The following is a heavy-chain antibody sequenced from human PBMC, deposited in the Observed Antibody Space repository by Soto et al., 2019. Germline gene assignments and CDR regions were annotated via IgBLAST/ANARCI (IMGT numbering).Heavy chain of an antibody. V-gene: IGHV1-2*04. J-gene: IGHJ5*01. Sequence: ASVKVSCKASGYAFTGYYMHWVRQAPGQGLEWMGWINPNSGGTNYAQKFQGWVTMTRDTSISTAYMELSRLRSDDTAVYYCARDQPYSSSSRGFDSWGQGTLVTVSS. CDR2: INPNSGGT. CDR3: ARDQPYSSSSRGFDS. CDR1: GYAFTGYY. D-gene: IGHD6-6*01.